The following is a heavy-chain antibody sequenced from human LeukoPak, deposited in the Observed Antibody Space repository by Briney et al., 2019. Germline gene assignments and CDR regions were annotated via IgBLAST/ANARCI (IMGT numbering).Heavy chain of an antibody. V-gene: IGHV3-23*01. CDR2: ISGGGDFT. CDR3: AKSVFDSSGDPYMDV. CDR1: GFTFGDYA. Sequence: GGSLRLSCTASGFTFGDYAMSWFRQAPGKGLECVSAISGGGDFTKYADSVKGRFTISRDNSKSTLYLQMNSLRAEDTAVYYCAKSVFDSSGDPYMDVWGKGTTVTISS. D-gene: IGHD3-22*01. J-gene: IGHJ6*03.